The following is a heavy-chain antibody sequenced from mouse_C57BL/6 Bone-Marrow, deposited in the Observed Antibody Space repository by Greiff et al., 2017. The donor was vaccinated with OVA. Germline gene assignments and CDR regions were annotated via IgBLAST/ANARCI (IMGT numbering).Heavy chain of an antibody. V-gene: IGHV1-84*01. J-gene: IGHJ2*01. Sequence: VQGVESGPELVKPGASVKISCKASGYTFTDYYINWVKQRPGQGLEWIGWIYPGSGNTKYNEKFKGKATLTVDTSSSTAYMQLSSLTSEDSAVYFCARNWASFITTVVAPFDYWGQGTTLTVSS. CDR2: IYPGSGNT. CDR1: GYTFTDYY. D-gene: IGHD1-1*01. CDR3: ARNWASFITTVVAPFDY.